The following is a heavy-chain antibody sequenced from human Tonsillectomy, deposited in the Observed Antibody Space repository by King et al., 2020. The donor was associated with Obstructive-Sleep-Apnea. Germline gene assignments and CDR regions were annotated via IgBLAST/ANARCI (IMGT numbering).Heavy chain of an antibody. Sequence: QLQESGPGLVKPSETLSLTCTVSGGSISSSSYYWGWIRQPPGKGLEWIGSIYYSGSTYYNPSLKSRVTISVDTSKNQFSLKLSSVPAADTAVYYCARDLADYGSGSYYLTFHFDYWGQGTLVTVSS. V-gene: IGHV4-39*07. CDR2: IYYSGST. CDR1: GGSISSSSYY. J-gene: IGHJ4*02. D-gene: IGHD3-10*01. CDR3: ARDLADYGSGSYYLTFHFDY.